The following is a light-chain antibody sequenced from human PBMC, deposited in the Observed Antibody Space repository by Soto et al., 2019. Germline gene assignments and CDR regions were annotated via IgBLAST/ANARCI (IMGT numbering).Light chain of an antibody. CDR3: QQRSNWPLT. CDR1: QSVSSY. Sequence: IVLTQSPATLSLSPGERATLSCRASQSVSSYLAWYQQKPGQAPRLLIYDASNGATGIPARFSGSGSGTDFTLTINSLEPEDFAVYYCQQRSNWPLTFGGGTKVEMK. J-gene: IGKJ4*01. CDR2: DAS. V-gene: IGKV3-11*01.